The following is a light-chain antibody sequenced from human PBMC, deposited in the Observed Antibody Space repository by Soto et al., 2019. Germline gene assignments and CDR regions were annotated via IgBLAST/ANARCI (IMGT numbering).Light chain of an antibody. CDR3: QQYEHVLT. Sequence: DIQLTQSPSSLSDSIGDSVTITCQASQDISTSLNWYHRMPGKAPKLLITDASTLQTVVPPRFLVSGAGIDFCFTIIRLQLEDFVEYYCQQYEHVLTFGQGTKVKIK. V-gene: IGKV1-33*01. CDR1: QDISTS. J-gene: IGKJ2*01. CDR2: DAS.